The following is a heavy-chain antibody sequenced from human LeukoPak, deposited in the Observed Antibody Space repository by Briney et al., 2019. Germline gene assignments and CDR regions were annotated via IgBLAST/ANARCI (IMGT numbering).Heavy chain of an antibody. CDR1: GFTFSSYA. J-gene: IGHJ5*02. V-gene: IGHV3-23*01. CDR3: AREYDSSWPS. D-gene: IGHD3-22*01. Sequence: TGGSLRLSCAASGFTFSSYAMSWVRQAPGKGLEWVSAISDNSGRTYYADSVKGRFTISRDNSKNTLVQMNSLRAEDTAVYYCAREYDSSWPSWGQGTLVTVSS. CDR2: ISDNSGRT.